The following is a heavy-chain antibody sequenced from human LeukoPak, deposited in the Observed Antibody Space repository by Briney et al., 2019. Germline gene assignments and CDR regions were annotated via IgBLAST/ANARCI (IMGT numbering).Heavy chain of an antibody. J-gene: IGHJ6*02. Sequence: PGGSLRLSCAASGFTFSSYAMHWVRQAPGKGLEWVAVISYDGSNKYYADSVKGRFTISRDNSRSTLYLQMNSLRVEDTAMYYCARDRVTYYYYYGMDVWGQGTTVTVSS. CDR2: ISYDGSNK. V-gene: IGHV3-30-3*01. CDR1: GFTFSSYA. CDR3: ARDRVTYYYYYGMDV. D-gene: IGHD4-11*01.